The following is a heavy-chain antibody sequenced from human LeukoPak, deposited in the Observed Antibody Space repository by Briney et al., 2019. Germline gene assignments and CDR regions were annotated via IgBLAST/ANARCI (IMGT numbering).Heavy chain of an antibody. CDR3: ARDPDYGGNSKEDAFDI. CDR2: IYYSGST. J-gene: IGHJ3*02. Sequence: SETLSLTCTVSGGSISSYYWSWIRQPPGKGLEWIGYIYYSGSTNYNPSLQSRVTISVDTSKNQLSLKLSSVTAADTAVYYCARDPDYGGNSKEDAFDIWGQGTMVTVSS. D-gene: IGHD4-23*01. V-gene: IGHV4-59*01. CDR1: GGSISSYY.